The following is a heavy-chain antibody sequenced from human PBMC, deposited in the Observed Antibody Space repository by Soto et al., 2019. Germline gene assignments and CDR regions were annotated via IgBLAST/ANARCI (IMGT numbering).Heavy chain of an antibody. CDR3: AKAVKYYDSTGYDAFAV. CDR2: MFHSGRT. D-gene: IGHD3-22*01. Sequence: PSDTLSLTCTVSGDSISSYFWTWIRQPPGKALEWIGYMFHSGRTNYNPSLTRRVTMSADTSNNQFSLTLTSVTAADTAVYYCAKAVKYYDSTGYDAFAVWGQGIMVTVSS. J-gene: IGHJ3*01. CDR1: GDSISSYF. V-gene: IGHV4-59*01.